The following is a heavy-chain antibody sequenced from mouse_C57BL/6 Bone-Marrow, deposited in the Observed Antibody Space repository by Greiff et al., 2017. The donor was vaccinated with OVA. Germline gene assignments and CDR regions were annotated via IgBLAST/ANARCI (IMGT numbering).Heavy chain of an antibody. CDR1: GFTFSDVY. CDR2: SRNKANDYTT. CDR3: ARDAHYGYGDGAKGC. V-gene: IGHV7-1*01. Sequence: EVNLVESGGGLVQPGRSLRLSCATSGFTFSDVYMEWGRQPPGKGLEGIAASRNKANDYTTEYSASVKGRFIVSRDTSQSILYLQMNALRAEDTAIYYRARDAHYGYGDGAKGCWGQGPSVTVSS. D-gene: IGHD2-2*01. J-gene: IGHJ4*01.